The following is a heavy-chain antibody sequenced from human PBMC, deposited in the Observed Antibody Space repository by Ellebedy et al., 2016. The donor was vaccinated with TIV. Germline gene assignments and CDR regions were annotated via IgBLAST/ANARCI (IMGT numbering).Heavy chain of an antibody. CDR1: GYSFTSYW. CDR2: IDPSDSHT. CDR3: ARLGYCSGGSCRDI. Sequence: GESLKISCTASGYSFTSYWISWVRKMPGKGLEWMGRIDPSDSHTNYSQSFQGHVTISADKTISTAYLQRSSLKASDTAMYYCARLGYCSGGSCRDIWGQGTMVTVSS. D-gene: IGHD2-15*01. V-gene: IGHV5-10-1*01. J-gene: IGHJ3*02.